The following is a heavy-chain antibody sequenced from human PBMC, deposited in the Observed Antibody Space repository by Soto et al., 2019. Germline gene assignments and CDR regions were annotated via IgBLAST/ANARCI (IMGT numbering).Heavy chain of an antibody. D-gene: IGHD4-17*01. J-gene: IGHJ1*01. V-gene: IGHV1-69*12. CDR3: ARSIPPLYGDSEYFQH. Sequence: QVQLVQSGAEVKKPGSSVKVSCKASGGTFSSYAISWVRQAPGRGLEWMGGIIPIFGTANYAQKFQGRVTITADESTSTAYMELSSLRSEDTAVYYCARSIPPLYGDSEYFQHWGQGTLVTVSS. CDR2: IIPIFGTA. CDR1: GGTFSSYA.